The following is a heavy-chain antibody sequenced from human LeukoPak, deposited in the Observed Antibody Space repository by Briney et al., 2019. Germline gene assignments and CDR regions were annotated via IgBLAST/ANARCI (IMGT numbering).Heavy chain of an antibody. CDR2: ISTSGGST. CDR1: GFTFSSYA. V-gene: IGHV3-23*01. D-gene: IGHD3-10*01. CDR3: AKHSSGTWAHYFDY. Sequence: GGSLRLSCAASGFTFSSYAMSWVRQAPGKGLEWVSSISTSGGSTYYADSVKGRFTISRDNSKNTLYMQMNSLRAEDTAVYYCAKHSSGTWAHYFDYWGQGTLVTVSS. J-gene: IGHJ4*02.